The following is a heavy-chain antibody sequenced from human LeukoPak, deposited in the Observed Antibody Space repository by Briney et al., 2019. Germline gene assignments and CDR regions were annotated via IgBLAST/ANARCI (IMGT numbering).Heavy chain of an antibody. Sequence: ASVKVSCKAAGYTCTGYYMHWVGQAPGQGLEWMGGINANSGGTNYAQKFLGRVTMTTDTSISTAAMELSRLTSDATAVYYCARERQTTIFGVVIKMREFPYWGQGTLVTVYS. D-gene: IGHD3-3*01. CDR2: INANSGGT. V-gene: IGHV1-2*02. CDR1: GYTCTGYY. J-gene: IGHJ4*02. CDR3: ARERQTTIFGVVIKMREFPY.